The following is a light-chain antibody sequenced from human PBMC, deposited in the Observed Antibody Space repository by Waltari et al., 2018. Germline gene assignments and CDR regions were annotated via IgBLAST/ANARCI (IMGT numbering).Light chain of an antibody. CDR1: SSDVGNYKR. CDR2: AVS. V-gene: IGLV2-23*02. J-gene: IGLJ2*01. Sequence: QSALTQPASVSGSPGQSITLSCTGTSSDVGNYKRVPWYQQHPGKAPKLMIYAVSKRPSGVSDRFSGSKSGDMASLTISGLQSEDEAEYFCSSYAGSSKGVFGGGTKVTVL. CDR3: SSYAGSSKGV.